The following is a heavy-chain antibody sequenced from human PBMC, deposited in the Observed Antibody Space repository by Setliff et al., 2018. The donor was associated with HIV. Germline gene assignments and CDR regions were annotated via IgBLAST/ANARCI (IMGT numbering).Heavy chain of an antibody. CDR1: GGSISPYY. CDR2: IYYSGNT. CDR3: ARDVAYGSGSYNWFDP. V-gene: IGHV4-59*12. D-gene: IGHD3-10*01. Sequence: PSETLSLTCTVSGGSISPYYWSWIRQPPGKGLEWIGYIYYSGNTSYNPSLKSRVTISVDTSKNQFSLMLSPVTAADTAVYYCARDVAYGSGSYNWFDPWGQGTLVTVSS. J-gene: IGHJ5*02.